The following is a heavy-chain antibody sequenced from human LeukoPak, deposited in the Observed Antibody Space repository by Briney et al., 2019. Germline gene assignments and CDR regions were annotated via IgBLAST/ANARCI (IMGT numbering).Heavy chain of an antibody. J-gene: IGHJ5*02. V-gene: IGHV4-30-2*01. CDR2: IYHSGST. CDR3: ARGSIGYCSSTSCLNCFDP. CDR1: GGSISSGGYS. D-gene: IGHD2-2*01. Sequence: PSQTLSLTCAVSGGSISSGGYSWSWIRQPPGKGLEWIGYIYHSGSTYYNPSLKSRVTISVDRSKNQFSLKLSSVTAADTAVYYCARGSIGYCSSTSCLNCFDPWGQGTLVTVSS.